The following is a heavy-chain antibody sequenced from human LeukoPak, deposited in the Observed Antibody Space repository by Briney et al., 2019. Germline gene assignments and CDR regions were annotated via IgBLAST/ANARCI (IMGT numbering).Heavy chain of an antibody. J-gene: IGHJ4*02. CDR1: GYTFTGYY. V-gene: IGHV1-2*02. CDR3: ARDQEAYYYDFAFDY. CDR2: INPNSGGT. D-gene: IGHD3-22*01. Sequence: ASVKVSCKASGYTFTGYYMHWVRQAPGQGLEWMGWINPNSGGTNYAQKFQGRVTMTRDTSISTAYMELSRLRSDDTAVYYCARDQEAYYYDFAFDYWGQGTLVTVSS.